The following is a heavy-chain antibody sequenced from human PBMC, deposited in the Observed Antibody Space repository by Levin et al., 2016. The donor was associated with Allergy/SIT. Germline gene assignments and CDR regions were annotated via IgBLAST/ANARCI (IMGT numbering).Heavy chain of an antibody. Sequence: VRQAPGKGLEWVSYISSSGSTIYYADSVKGRFTISRDNAKNSLYLQMNSLRAEDTAVYYCARALVLRYFDWLDERDAFDIWGQGTMVTVSS. CDR3: ARALVLRYFDWLDERDAFDI. V-gene: IGHV3-48*03. CDR2: ISSSGSTI. D-gene: IGHD3-9*01. J-gene: IGHJ3*02.